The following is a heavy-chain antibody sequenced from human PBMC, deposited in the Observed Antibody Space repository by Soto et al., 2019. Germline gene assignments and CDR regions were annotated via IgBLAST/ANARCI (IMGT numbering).Heavy chain of an antibody. V-gene: IGHV1-8*01. CDR2: MNPDSGDT. J-gene: IGHJ4*02. D-gene: IGHD2-15*01. CDR3: VRQPGGVATPGDDY. CDR1: GYPFSAFD. Sequence: QVQLVQSGAEVKKPGASVKVSCAASGYPFSAFDINWVRQAGGQGLEWMGWMNPDSGDTAFAQRFQDRITMTRSTSISTAYMELSRLTSDDTAVYFCVRQPGGVATPGDDYWGQGTLVIVSS.